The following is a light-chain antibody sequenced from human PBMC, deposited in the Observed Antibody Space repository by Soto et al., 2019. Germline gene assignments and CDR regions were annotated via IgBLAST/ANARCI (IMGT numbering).Light chain of an antibody. J-gene: IGKJ2*01. CDR2: GAS. Sequence: EIVMTQSAANLSVSPGERATLSYRASQSVSSNLAWYQQKPGQAPRLLIYGASTRATGIPARFSGSGSGTEFTLTISSLQSEDFAVYYCQQYNNWPPYTFGQGTKLEIK. CDR3: QQYNNWPPYT. CDR1: QSVSSN. V-gene: IGKV3-15*01.